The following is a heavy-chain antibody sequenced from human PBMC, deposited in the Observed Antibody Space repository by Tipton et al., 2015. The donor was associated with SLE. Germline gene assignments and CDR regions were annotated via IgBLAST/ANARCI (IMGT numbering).Heavy chain of an antibody. D-gene: IGHD2-2*01. CDR3: AKAPGQLLASRQFFDY. V-gene: IGHV3-30*04. J-gene: IGHJ4*02. Sequence: SLRLSCAASGFRFNNYAMHWVRQAPGKGLEWLAVISYDGTNKYYPDSVKGRFTISRGNSQNTLYLQMNSLRAEDTALYYCAKAPGQLLASRQFFDYWGQGTLVTVSS. CDR1: GFRFNNYA. CDR2: ISYDGTNK.